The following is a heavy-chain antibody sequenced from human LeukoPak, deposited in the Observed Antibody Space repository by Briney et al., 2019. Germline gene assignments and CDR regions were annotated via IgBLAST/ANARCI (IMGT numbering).Heavy chain of an antibody. V-gene: IGHV3-9*01. CDR1: GFTFDDYA. D-gene: IGHD4-17*01. CDR3: AKRKTDYGDYGGFDY. Sequence: PGGSLRLSCAASGFTFDDYAMHWVRQAPGKGLEWVSGISWNSGSIGYADSVKGRFTISRDNAKNSLYLQMNSLRAEDTALYYCAKRKTDYGDYGGFDYWGQGTLVTVSS. CDR2: ISWNSGSI. J-gene: IGHJ4*02.